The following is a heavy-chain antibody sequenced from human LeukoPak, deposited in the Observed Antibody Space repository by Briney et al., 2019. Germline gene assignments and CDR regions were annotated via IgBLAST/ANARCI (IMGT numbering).Heavy chain of an antibody. Sequence: PSETLSLTCTVSGGSISSSSYYWGWIRQPPGKGLEWIGSIYYSGSTYYNPSLKSRVTISVDTSKNQFSLKLSSVTAADTAVYYCARGDDSSGYYGSWGQGTLVTVSS. CDR2: IYYSGST. CDR3: ARGDDSSGYYGS. J-gene: IGHJ4*02. D-gene: IGHD3-22*01. V-gene: IGHV4-39*07. CDR1: GGSISSSSYY.